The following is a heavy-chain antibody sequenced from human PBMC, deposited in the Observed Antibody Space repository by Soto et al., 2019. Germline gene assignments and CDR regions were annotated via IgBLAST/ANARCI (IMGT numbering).Heavy chain of an antibody. Sequence: PSETLSLTCTVSGGSISSSSYYWGWIRQPPGKGLEWIGSIYYSGSTYNNPSLKSRVTIPVDTSKNQFSLKLSSVTAADTAVYYCARQVQGSGWYYFDYWGQGTLVTVSS. V-gene: IGHV4-39*01. CDR1: GGSISSSSYY. D-gene: IGHD6-19*01. J-gene: IGHJ4*02. CDR2: IYYSGST. CDR3: ARQVQGSGWYYFDY.